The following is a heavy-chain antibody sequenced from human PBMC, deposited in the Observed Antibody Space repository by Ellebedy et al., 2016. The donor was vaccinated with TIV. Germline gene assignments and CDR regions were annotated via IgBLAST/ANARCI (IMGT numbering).Heavy chain of an antibody. J-gene: IGHJ4*02. D-gene: IGHD5-12*01. CDR1: GFTFSRYW. V-gene: IGHV3-74*01. Sequence: GESLKISCAASGFTFSRYWMSWVRQAPGKGLEWVSRIDSDGHTTRYADLVEGRFTISRDNAKNTLYLQMNSLRAEDTALYYCARDGDHHVDLDNWGQGTLVTVSS. CDR3: ARDGDHHVDLDN. CDR2: IDSDGHTT.